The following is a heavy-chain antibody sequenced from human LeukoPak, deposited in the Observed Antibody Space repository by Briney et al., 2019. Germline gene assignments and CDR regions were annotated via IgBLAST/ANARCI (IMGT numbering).Heavy chain of an antibody. CDR1: GFTFINAW. CDR3: VGFRATAGLY. J-gene: IGHJ4*02. Sequence: AGGSLRLSCAASGFTFINAWMSWVRQAPGKGLEYVSAITSNGGSAYYADSVKGRFTISRDNSRNTLYLQMSSLRADDTAVYYCVGFRATAGLYWGQGTLVTVSS. CDR2: ITSNGGSA. V-gene: IGHV3-64D*06. D-gene: IGHD6-13*01.